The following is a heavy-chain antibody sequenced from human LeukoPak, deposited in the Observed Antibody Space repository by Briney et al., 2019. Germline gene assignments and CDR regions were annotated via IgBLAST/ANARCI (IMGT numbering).Heavy chain of an antibody. V-gene: IGHV4-4*07. CDR1: GGSMRSYY. D-gene: IGHD1-26*01. CDR2: IWSTEIK. CDR3: ARGSGSATWEASDI. Sequence: PSETLSLTCTVSGGSMRSYYWSWIRQPAGKGLEWIGRIWSTEIKDYIPSLKSRVTMSIDTSRNQFSLRLKSVTAADTAVYYCARGSGSATWEASDIWGQGTVVTVSS. J-gene: IGHJ3*02.